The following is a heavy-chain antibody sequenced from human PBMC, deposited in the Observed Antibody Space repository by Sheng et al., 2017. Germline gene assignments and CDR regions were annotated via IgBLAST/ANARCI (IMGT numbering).Heavy chain of an antibody. CDR1: GGTFSSYT. CDR2: IIPILGIA. J-gene: IGHJ5*02. CDR3: AREERYFDWLLWGWFDP. Sequence: QVQLVQSGAEVKKPGSSVKVSCKASGGTFSSYTISWVRQAPGQGLEWMGRIIPILGIANYAQKFQGRVTITADKSTSTAYMELSSLRSEDTAVYYCAREERYFDWLLWGWFDPWGQGTLVTVSS. V-gene: IGHV1-69*08. D-gene: IGHD3-9*01.